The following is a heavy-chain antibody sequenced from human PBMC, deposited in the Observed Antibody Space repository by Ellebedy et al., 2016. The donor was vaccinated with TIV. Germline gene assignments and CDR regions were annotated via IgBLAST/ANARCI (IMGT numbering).Heavy chain of an antibody. V-gene: IGHV5-10-1*01. CDR2: IDPTDSYT. Sequence: GESLKISCKGSGYSFTSYWISWVRQMPGKGLEWMGRIDPTDSYTNYSPSFQGHVTISADKSISTAYLQWSSLKASDTAMYYCARQGYYDSTRPGYYLYGMDVWGQGTTVTVFS. CDR1: GYSFTSYW. J-gene: IGHJ6*02. D-gene: IGHD3-22*01. CDR3: ARQGYYDSTRPGYYLYGMDV.